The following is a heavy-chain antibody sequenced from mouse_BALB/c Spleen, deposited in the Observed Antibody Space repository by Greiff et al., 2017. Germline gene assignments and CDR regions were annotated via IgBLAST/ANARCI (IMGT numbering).Heavy chain of an antibody. CDR3: ARAYGYDGFWYAMDY. CDR1: GFTFSDYY. J-gene: IGHJ4*01. Sequence: EVQGVESGGGLVKPGGSLKLSCAASGFTFSDYYMYWVRQTPEKRLEWVATISDGGSYTYYPDSVKGRFTISRDNAKNNLYLQMSSLKSEDTAMYYCARAYGYDGFWYAMDYWGQGTSVTVSS. V-gene: IGHV5-4*02. CDR2: ISDGGSYT. D-gene: IGHD2-2*01.